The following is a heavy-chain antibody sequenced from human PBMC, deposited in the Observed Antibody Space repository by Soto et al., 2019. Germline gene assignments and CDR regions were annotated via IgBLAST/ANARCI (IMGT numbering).Heavy chain of an antibody. CDR1: GGSVSSSNW. CDR2: DYHSGNT. V-gene: IGHV4-4*02. J-gene: IGHJ4*02. CDR3: ARHGDEGIDY. Sequence: PSETLSLTCAVSGGSVSSSNWWSWVRQPPVRGLEWIGEDYHSGNTNYKPSLKSRVIMSVDKSKNQFSLELTSVTAADTAVYYCARHGDEGIDYWGQGTLVTVS.